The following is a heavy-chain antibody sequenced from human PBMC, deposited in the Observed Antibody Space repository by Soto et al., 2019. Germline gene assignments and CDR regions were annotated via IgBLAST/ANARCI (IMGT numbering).Heavy chain of an antibody. CDR1: GFSLTTDGEG. CDR2: IYWDDDE. J-gene: IGHJ4*02. CDR3: AHSRNRITEDAQVGDFDY. Sequence: QITLKESGPTLVKSTQTLTLTRSFSGFSLTTDGEGVGWVRQSPGEALEWLALIYWDDDERYSPSLKTRLTITKDISRNQVVLVMTNMEPVDTGTYFCAHSRNRITEDAQVGDFDYWGQGT. D-gene: IGHD1-26*01. V-gene: IGHV2-5*02.